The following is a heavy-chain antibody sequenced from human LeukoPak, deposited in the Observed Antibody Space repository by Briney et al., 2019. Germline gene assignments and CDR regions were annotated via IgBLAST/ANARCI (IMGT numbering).Heavy chain of an antibody. D-gene: IGHD3-22*01. V-gene: IGHV3-21*01. CDR2: ISSSSSYI. J-gene: IGHJ4*02. CDR3: AGGYYYDTSPYYF. Sequence: GGSLRLSCAASGFTFSSYGMIWVRQAPGKGLEWVSSISSSSSYIYYADSVQGRFTISRDNAKNSLYLQMNSLRAEDTAVYYCAGGYYYDTSPYYFWGQGTLVTVSS. CDR1: GFTFSSYG.